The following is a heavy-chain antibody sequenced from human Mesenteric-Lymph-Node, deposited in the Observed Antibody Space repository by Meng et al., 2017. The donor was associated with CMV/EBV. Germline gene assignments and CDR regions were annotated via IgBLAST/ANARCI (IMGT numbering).Heavy chain of an antibody. CDR2: ISSTGSNM. J-gene: IGHJ5*02. D-gene: IGHD2-15*01. CDR1: GFTFSDYY. Sequence: GESLKISCAASGFTFSDYYMSWIRQAPGKGLEWVSYISSTGSNMYYADSVKGRFTISRDNAKNSLYLQMNSLRAEDTAVYYCAREGGGRYCSGGSCYWSDWFDPWGQGTLVTVPQ. V-gene: IGHV3-11*04. CDR3: AREGGGRYCSGGSCYWSDWFDP.